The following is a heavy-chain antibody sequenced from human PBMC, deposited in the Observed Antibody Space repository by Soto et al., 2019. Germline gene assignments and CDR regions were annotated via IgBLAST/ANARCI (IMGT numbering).Heavy chain of an antibody. Sequence: GASVKVSCKASGGTFRNHVFNWVRQAPGQDLEWMGGIIPIIGTPNYAQKFQGRVTITADASTNTVYLEVSSLRSQDTAVYYCARDLEFRDGNISHLDYWGQGTLVTVSS. CDR3: ARDLEFRDGNISHLDY. D-gene: IGHD3-10*01. CDR2: IIPIIGTP. J-gene: IGHJ4*02. V-gene: IGHV1-69*13. CDR1: GGTFRNHV.